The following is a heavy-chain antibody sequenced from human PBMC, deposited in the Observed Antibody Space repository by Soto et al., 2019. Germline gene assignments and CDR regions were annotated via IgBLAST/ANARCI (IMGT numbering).Heavy chain of an antibody. CDR1: GYTFTSYY. J-gene: IGHJ6*02. V-gene: IGHV1-46*01. D-gene: IGHD3-10*01. CDR2: INPSGGST. CDR3: ARDAKKYYYGSGRANYYYGMDV. Sequence: GASVKVSCKASGYTFTSYYMHWVRQAPGQGLEWMGIINPSGGSTSYAQKFQGRVTMTRDTSTSTVYMELSSLRSEDTAVYYCARDAKKYYYGSGRANYYYGMDVWGQGTTVTVSS.